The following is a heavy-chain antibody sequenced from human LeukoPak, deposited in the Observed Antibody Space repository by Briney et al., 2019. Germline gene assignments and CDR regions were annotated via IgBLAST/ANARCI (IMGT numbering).Heavy chain of an antibody. Sequence: SETLSLTCTVSGGSVTSGNYYWSWIRKPPGKGLEWIGYVSYSGGTLYNPSLKSRVTISADTSKNQFSLKMSSVTAADTAVYFCARLRNWAWDFDSWGQGTLVTVSS. CDR2: VSYSGGT. J-gene: IGHJ4*02. V-gene: IGHV4-61*01. CDR3: ARLRNWAWDFDS. D-gene: IGHD7-27*01. CDR1: GGSVTSGNYY.